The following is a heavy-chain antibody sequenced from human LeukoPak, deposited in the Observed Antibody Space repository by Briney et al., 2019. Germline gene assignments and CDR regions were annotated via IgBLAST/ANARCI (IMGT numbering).Heavy chain of an antibody. J-gene: IGHJ6*02. CDR3: TRARKNRVYSSCCSSGMDA. D-gene: IGHD6-6*01. CDR1: GFTFGDYA. CDR2: IRSKAYGGTT. Sequence: GGSLRLSCTASGFTFGDYAMSWVRQAPGKGLEWVGFIRSKAYGGTTEYAASVKGRFTISRDDSKSIAYLQMNSLKTEDTAVYYCTRARKNRVYSSCCSSGMDAWGQGTTVTVSS. V-gene: IGHV3-49*04.